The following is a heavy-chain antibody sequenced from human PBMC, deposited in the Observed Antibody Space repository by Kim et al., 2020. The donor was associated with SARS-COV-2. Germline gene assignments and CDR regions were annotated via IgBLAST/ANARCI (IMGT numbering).Heavy chain of an antibody. J-gene: IGHJ4*02. D-gene: IGHD1-20*01. Sequence: ASVTVSCKASGYTFTDYAIHWVRQAPGQGLEWMGWIIPRNGDTKFSQKFRGRVTITRDTAASAAYMRLTSLTFEDTAVYYCARDLSLNGTGYWRQGT. CDR2: IIPRNGDT. CDR1: GYTFTDYA. CDR3: ARDLSLNGTGY. V-gene: IGHV1-3*01.